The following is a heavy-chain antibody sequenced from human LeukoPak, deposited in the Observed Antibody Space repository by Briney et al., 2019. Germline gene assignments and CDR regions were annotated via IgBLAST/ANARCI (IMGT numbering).Heavy chain of an antibody. J-gene: IGHJ3*02. CDR2: MNPNSGNT. Sequence: ASVKVSCKASGYTFTSYDINWVRQATGQGLEWMGWMNPNSGNTGYAQKFQGRVTMTRNTSISTAYMELSSLRSEDTAVYYCARGPLPLWFGELLIAVAESAFDIWGQGTMVTVSS. CDR1: GYTFTSYD. D-gene: IGHD3-10*01. V-gene: IGHV1-8*01. CDR3: ARGPLPLWFGELLIAVAESAFDI.